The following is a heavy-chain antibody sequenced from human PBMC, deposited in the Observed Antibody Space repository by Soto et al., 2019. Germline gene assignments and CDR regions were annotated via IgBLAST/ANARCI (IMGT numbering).Heavy chain of an antibody. CDR3: AKLGDAVSGYFDF. V-gene: IGHV3-30*18. CDR2: VSFDGSHK. J-gene: IGHJ5*01. Sequence: QVQLVQSGGGVVQPGGCLRLYCAASGFTFSSYAIPWVRQAPGKGLEWVADVSFDGSHKSYAVPVRGRFTISRDNSKKTVYLQMNSLRAEDTALYYCAKLGDAVSGYFDFWGQGTQVAVSS. CDR1: GFTFSSYA. D-gene: IGHD3-3*01.